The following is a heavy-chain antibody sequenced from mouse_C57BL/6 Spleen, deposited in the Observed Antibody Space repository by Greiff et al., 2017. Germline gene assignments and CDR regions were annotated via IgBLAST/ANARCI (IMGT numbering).Heavy chain of an antibody. CDR2: IRLKSDNYAT. CDR3: TGGGYYEYYFDY. J-gene: IGHJ2*01. D-gene: IGHD2-3*01. Sequence: EVQVVESGGGLVQPGGSMKLSCVASGFTFSNYWMNWVRQSPEKGLEWVAQIRLKSDNYATHYAESVKGRFTISRDDSKSSVYLQMNNLRAEDTGIYYCTGGGYYEYYFDYWGQGTTLTVSS. CDR1: GFTFSNYW. V-gene: IGHV6-3*01.